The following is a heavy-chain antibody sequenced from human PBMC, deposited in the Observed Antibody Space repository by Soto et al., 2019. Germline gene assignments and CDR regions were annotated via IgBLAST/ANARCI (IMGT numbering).Heavy chain of an antibody. D-gene: IGHD1-7*01. J-gene: IGHJ6*02. CDR1: GGSIISSNW. CDR2: IYHSGST. V-gene: IGHV4-4*02. CDR3: ARESGITGTTVYYYTMDV. Sequence: PSETLSLTCAVSGGSIISSNWWSWVRQTPGKGLEWIGEIYHSGSTNYNPSLKSRVTISVDKSKNQFSLKLSSVTAADTAVYYCARESGITGTTVYYYTMDVWGQGTTVTVSS.